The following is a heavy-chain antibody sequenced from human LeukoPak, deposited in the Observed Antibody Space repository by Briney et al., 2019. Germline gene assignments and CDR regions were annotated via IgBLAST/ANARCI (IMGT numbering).Heavy chain of an antibody. CDR2: FDPEDGET. CDR1: GYTLTELS. CDR3: ATPYSSGWNDAFDI. J-gene: IGHJ3*02. Sequence: ASVKVSCKVSGYTLTELSMHWVRQAPGKGLEWMGGFDPEDGETIYAQKFQGRVTMTEDTSTDTAYMELSNLRSEDTAVYYCATPYSSGWNDAFDIWGHGTMVTVSS. V-gene: IGHV1-24*01. D-gene: IGHD6-19*01.